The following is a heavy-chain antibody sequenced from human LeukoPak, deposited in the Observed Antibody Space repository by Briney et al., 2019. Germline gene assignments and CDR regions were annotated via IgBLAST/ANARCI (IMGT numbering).Heavy chain of an antibody. CDR1: GGTFSSYA. J-gene: IGHJ5*02. CDR2: IIPIFGTA. V-gene: IGHV1-69*05. CDR3: ARVTELSSSGYFNWFDP. D-gene: IGHD3-22*01. Sequence: ASVTVSCKASGGTFSSYAISWVRQAPGQGLEWMGGIIPIFGTANYAQKFQGRVTITTDESTSTAYMELSSLRSEDTAVYYCARVTELSSSGYFNWFDPWGQGTLVTVSS.